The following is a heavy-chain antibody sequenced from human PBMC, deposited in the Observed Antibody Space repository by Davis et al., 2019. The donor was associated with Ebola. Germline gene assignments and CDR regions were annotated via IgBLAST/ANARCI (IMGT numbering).Heavy chain of an antibody. Sequence: PGGSLRLSCAASGFTFSSYSMNWVRQAPGKGLEWVSSISSSSSYIYYADSVKGRFTISRDNAKNSLYLQMNSLRAEDTAVYYCARDWGRYCSGGSCYSGYYGMDVWGQGTTVTASS. J-gene: IGHJ6*02. CDR1: GFTFSSYS. V-gene: IGHV3-21*01. CDR3: ARDWGRYCSGGSCYSGYYGMDV. D-gene: IGHD2-15*01. CDR2: ISSSSSYI.